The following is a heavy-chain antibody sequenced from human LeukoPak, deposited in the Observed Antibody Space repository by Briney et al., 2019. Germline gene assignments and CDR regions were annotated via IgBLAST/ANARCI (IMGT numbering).Heavy chain of an antibody. D-gene: IGHD4-17*01. CDR1: GFTFSNYV. CDR2: ISGSGGST. V-gene: IGHV3-23*01. CDR3: AKGRGPYCDYDFDY. J-gene: IGHJ4*02. Sequence: PGGSLRLSCAASGFTFSNYVMSWVRQAPGKGLEWVSEISGSGGSTHYTDSVKGRFTISRDNSKNTLYLQMSSLRAEDTAVYYCAKGRGPYCDYDFDYWGQGTLVTVSS.